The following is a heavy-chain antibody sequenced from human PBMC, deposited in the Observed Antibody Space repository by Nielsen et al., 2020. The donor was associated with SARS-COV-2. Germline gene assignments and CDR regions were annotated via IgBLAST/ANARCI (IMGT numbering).Heavy chain of an antibody. V-gene: IGHV4-34*01. CDR1: GGSLSGHY. D-gene: IGHD6-13*01. CDR3: ARRNRLAAPGAHFDL. CDR2: INESGGT. J-gene: IGHJ2*01. Sequence: SETLSLTCAVSGGSLSGHYWTWIRQSPGKGLEWIGEINESGGTNYSPSLKSRLTISVDTSKKHFSLKLASVTAADTAFYYCARRNRLAAPGAHFDLWGRDTLVT.